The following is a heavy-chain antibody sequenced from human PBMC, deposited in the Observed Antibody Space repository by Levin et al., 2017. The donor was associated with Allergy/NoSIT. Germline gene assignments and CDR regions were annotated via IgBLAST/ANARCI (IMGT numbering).Heavy chain of an antibody. J-gene: IGHJ4*02. D-gene: IGHD2-21*02. CDR1: GYTFTSYG. Sequence: ASVKVSCKASGYTFTSYGISWVRQAPGQGLEWMGWISAYNGNTNYAQKLQGRVTMTTDTSTSTAYMELRSLRSDDTAVYYCARGGAFGVVTADFDYWGQGTLVTVSS. CDR3: ARGGAFGVVTADFDY. CDR2: ISAYNGNT. V-gene: IGHV1-18*01.